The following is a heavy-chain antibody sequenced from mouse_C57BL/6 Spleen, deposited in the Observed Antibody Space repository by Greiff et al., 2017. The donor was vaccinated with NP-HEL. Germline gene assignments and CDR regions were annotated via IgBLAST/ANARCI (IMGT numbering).Heavy chain of an antibody. V-gene: IGHV1-7*01. CDR2: INPSSGYT. D-gene: IGHD2-3*01. CDR1: GYTFTSYW. CDR3: ARSNDGALYAMDY. Sequence: VKVVESGAELAKPGASVKLSCKASGYTFTSYWMHWVKQRPGQGLEWIGYINPSSGYTKYNQKFKDKATLTADKSSSTAYMQLSSLTYEDSAVYYCARSNDGALYAMDYWGQGTSVTVSS. J-gene: IGHJ4*01.